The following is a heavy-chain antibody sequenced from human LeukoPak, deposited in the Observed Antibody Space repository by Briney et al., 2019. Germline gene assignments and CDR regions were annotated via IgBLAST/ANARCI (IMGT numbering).Heavy chain of an antibody. D-gene: IGHD6-25*01. J-gene: IGHJ5*02. CDR2: IYYNGIT. CDR3: ARQNPPGSKKGWFDP. CDR1: GGSINSYY. V-gene: IGHV4-59*08. Sequence: SETLSLTRTVSGGSINSYYWTWIRQPPGKGLEWIACIYYNGITNYKSSLESRLTISVDTSKNQFSLRLRSVTAAGTAVYYCARQNPPGSKKGWFDPWGQGTLVTVPS.